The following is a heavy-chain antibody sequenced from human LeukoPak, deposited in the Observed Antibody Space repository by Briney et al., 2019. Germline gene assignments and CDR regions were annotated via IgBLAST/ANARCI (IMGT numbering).Heavy chain of an antibody. Sequence: PGGSLRLSCAASGFTFSSYAMSWIRQAPGKGLEWVSAISGSGGSTYYADSVKGRFTISRDNPKNTLYLQMNSLRAEGTAVYYCAKTLADYDFWSGYYTDYWGQGTLVTVSS. V-gene: IGHV3-23*01. CDR1: GFTFSSYA. J-gene: IGHJ4*02. CDR2: ISGSGGST. CDR3: AKTLADYDFWSGYYTDY. D-gene: IGHD3-3*01.